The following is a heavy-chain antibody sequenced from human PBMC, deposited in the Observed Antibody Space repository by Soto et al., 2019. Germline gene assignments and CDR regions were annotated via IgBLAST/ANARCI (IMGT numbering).Heavy chain of an antibody. V-gene: IGHV3-30-3*01. D-gene: IGHD3-10*01. CDR1: GFTFSSYA. CDR3: ARDSYYGSGSYPAHYYYYGMDV. CDR2: ISYDGSNK. J-gene: IGHJ6*02. Sequence: ESGGGVVQPGRSLRLSCAASGFTFSSYAMHWVRQAPGKGLEWVAVISYDGSNKYYADSVKGRFTISRDNSKNTLYLQMNSLRAEDTAVYYCARDSYYGSGSYPAHYYYYGMDVWGQGTTVTVSS.